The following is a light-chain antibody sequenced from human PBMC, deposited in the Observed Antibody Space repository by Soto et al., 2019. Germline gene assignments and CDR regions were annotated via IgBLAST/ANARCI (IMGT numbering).Light chain of an antibody. CDR3: LQDYDYPWT. CDR2: AAS. J-gene: IGKJ1*01. V-gene: IGKV1-6*01. CDR1: HAIRND. Sequence: AIEMTQSPSSLSASVGEIVTLTFRANHAIRNDLAWYQQKPGRAPKLLIYAASHLQSGVPSRFSGSGSGTDFNLTISSLQPEDFATYYCLQDYDYPWTFGQGTKVDIK.